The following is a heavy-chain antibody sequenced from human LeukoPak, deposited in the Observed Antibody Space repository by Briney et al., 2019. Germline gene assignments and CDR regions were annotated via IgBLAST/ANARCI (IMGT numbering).Heavy chain of an antibody. J-gene: IGHJ5*02. CDR1: GDSVSNNSAA. D-gene: IGHD2-2*01. Sequence: SQTLSLTCAISGDSVSNNSAAWNWIRQSPSRGLEWLGRTYYRSKWYNDYAVSVKSRITINPDTSKNQFSLQLNSVTPEDTAVYYCARGRYCSSTSCYNWFDPWGQGTLVTVSS. CDR2: TYYRSKWYN. CDR3: ARGRYCSSTSCYNWFDP. V-gene: IGHV6-1*01.